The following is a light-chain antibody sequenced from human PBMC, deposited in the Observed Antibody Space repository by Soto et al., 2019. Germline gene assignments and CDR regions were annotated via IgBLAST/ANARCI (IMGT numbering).Light chain of an antibody. Sequence: DIQMTQSPSSLSASVGDRVTITCQASQNINNYLNWYQQKPGKAPKLLIYAASSLQSGAPSRFSGSGSGTDFTLTISSLQPEDFATYYCQQSYSTPITFGQGTRLEIK. CDR1: QNINNY. CDR2: AAS. J-gene: IGKJ5*01. CDR3: QQSYSTPIT. V-gene: IGKV1-39*01.